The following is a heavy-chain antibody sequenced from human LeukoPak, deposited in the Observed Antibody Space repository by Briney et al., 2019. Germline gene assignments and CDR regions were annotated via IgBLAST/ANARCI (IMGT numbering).Heavy chain of an antibody. CDR2: VFYSGAT. CDR3: ARHPQPPSFDP. V-gene: IGHV4-39*01. J-gene: IGHJ3*01. Sequence: SETLTLTCSVSGGSISSGGFYWAWIRQPPGRGLEWIGSVFYSGATYYSPSLKGRVTISEDTSKNQFSLKLNSVTAADTAVYYCARHPQPPSFDPWGQGTMVTVSS. CDR1: GGSISSGGFY.